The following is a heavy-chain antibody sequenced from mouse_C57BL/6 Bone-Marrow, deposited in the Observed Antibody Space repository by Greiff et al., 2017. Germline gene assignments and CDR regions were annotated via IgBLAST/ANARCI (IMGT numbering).Heavy chain of an antibody. CDR3: ARPDYYFWYFDV. CDR1: GFTFSSYG. CDR2: ISSGGSYT. V-gene: IGHV5-6*02. J-gene: IGHJ1*03. D-gene: IGHD1-1*01. Sequence: EVKLVESGGDLVKPGGSLKLSCAASGFTFSSYGMSWVRQTPDKRLEWVATISSGGSYTYYPDSVKGRITISSDNAKNTLYMQMSSLKSEDTSMYYCARPDYYFWYFDVWGTGTTVTVSS.